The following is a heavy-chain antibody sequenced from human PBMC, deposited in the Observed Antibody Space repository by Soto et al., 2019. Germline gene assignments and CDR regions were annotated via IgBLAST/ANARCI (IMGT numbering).Heavy chain of an antibody. CDR3: ARDAISMVRGTNNWFDP. J-gene: IGHJ5*02. CDR1: GFSFSSYE. D-gene: IGHD3-10*01. Sequence: CGSLRLSCAASGFSFSSYEMNWVRQAPGKGLEWVSAISGNGIATYYADSVKGRFTISRDNSKNTLYLQMNRLRADDTAVYYCARDAISMVRGTNNWFDPWGQGTLVTVSS. CDR2: ISGNGIAT. V-gene: IGHV3-23*01.